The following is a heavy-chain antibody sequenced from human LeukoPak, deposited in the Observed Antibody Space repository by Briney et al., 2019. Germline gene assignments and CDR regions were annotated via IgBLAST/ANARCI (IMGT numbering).Heavy chain of an antibody. D-gene: IGHD2-2*01. V-gene: IGHV3-74*01. CDR3: ARFGVPAAIFYGLDV. J-gene: IGHJ6*02. CDR1: GFTFSSYW. CDR2: INSDGSAT. Sequence: GGSLRLSCAASGFTFSSYWMHWVRQAPGKGLVWVSRINSDGSATNYADSVKGRFTISRDNAKNTLYLQMNSLRAEDTAVYYCARFGVPAAIFYGLDVWGQGTTVTVSS.